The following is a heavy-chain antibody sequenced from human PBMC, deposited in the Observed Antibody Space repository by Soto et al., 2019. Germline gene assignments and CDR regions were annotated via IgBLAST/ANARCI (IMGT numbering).Heavy chain of an antibody. J-gene: IGHJ5*02. CDR3: AREGGGDIVVVPAAMREYNWFDP. CDR2: INPNSGGT. Sequence: ASVKVSCKASGYTFTGYYMHWVRQAPGQGLEWKGWINPNSGGTNYAKKFQGWVTMTRDTSISTAYMELSRLRSDDTAVYYCAREGGGDIVVVPAAMREYNWFDPWGQGTLVTVSS. CDR1: GYTFTGYY. D-gene: IGHD2-2*01. V-gene: IGHV1-2*04.